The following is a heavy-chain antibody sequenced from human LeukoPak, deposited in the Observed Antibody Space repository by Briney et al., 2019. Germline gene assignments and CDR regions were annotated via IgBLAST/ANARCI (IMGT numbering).Heavy chain of an antibody. CDR3: AKDPDIVVVPAKPTGFDY. Sequence: PGRSLRLSCAAPGFTFSSYGMHWVRQAPGKGLEWVAVISYDGSNKYYADSVKGRFTISRDNSKNTLYLQMNSLRAEDTAVYYCAKDPDIVVVPAKPTGFDYWGQGTLVTVSS. V-gene: IGHV3-30*18. J-gene: IGHJ4*02. CDR2: ISYDGSNK. CDR1: GFTFSSYG. D-gene: IGHD2-2*01.